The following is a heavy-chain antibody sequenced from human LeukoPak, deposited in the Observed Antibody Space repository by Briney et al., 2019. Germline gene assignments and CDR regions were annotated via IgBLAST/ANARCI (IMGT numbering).Heavy chain of an antibody. CDR3: ARGYYDILTGYSPSDY. D-gene: IGHD3-9*01. V-gene: IGHV4-61*01. CDR1: GGSVSSGSYY. J-gene: IGHJ4*02. CDR2: IYYSGST. Sequence: SETLSLTCTVSGGSVSSGSYYWSWIRQPPGKGLEWSGYIYYSGSTNYNPSLKSRVTISVDTSKNQFSLKLSSVTAADTAVYYCARGYYDILTGYSPSDYWGQGTLVTVSS.